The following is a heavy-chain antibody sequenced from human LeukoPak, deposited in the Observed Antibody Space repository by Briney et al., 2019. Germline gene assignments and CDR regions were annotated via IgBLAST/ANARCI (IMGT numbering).Heavy chain of an antibody. CDR2: IYSSGNT. CDR3: ARTPNYYESSGYPDGAFDI. CDR1: GFTVSSNY. J-gene: IGHJ3*02. D-gene: IGHD3-22*01. V-gene: IGHV3-66*01. Sequence: GGSLRLSCAASGFTVSSNYMSWVRQAPGKGLECVSVIYSSGNTYYADSVKGRFTISRDNSKNTLYLQMNSLRAEDTAVYYCARTPNYYESSGYPDGAFDIWGQGTMVTVSS.